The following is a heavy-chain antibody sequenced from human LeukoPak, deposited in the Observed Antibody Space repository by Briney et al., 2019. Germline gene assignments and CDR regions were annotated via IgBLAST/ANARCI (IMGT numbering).Heavy chain of an antibody. V-gene: IGHV3-30*18. Sequence: GGSLRLSCAASGFTFSSYGMHWVRQAPGKGLEWVAVISYDGSNKYYADSVKGRFTISRDNSKNTLYLQMNSLRAGDTAVYYCAKGGYYGSGSYFPDDYWGQGTLVTVSS. CDR2: ISYDGSNK. J-gene: IGHJ4*02. CDR1: GFTFSSYG. D-gene: IGHD3-10*01. CDR3: AKGGYYGSGSYFPDDY.